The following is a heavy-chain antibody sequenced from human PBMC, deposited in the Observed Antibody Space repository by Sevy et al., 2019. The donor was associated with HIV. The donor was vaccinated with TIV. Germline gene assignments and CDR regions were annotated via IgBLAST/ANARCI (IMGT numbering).Heavy chain of an antibody. Sequence: ASLKVSCKASGYTSTGQYIHWVRPAPRQGLEWIGWINPNSGDTNYAQEFQGRVTMTRDTSISTAYMELSGLKSDDTAVYYCSRDLRLRGYSYGCFDYWGQGTLVTVSS. CDR2: INPNSGDT. D-gene: IGHD5-18*01. J-gene: IGHJ4*02. V-gene: IGHV1-2*02. CDR1: GYTSTGQY. CDR3: SRDLRLRGYSYGCFDY.